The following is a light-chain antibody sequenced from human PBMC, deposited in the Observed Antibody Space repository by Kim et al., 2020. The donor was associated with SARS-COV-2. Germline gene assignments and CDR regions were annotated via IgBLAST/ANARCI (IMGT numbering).Light chain of an antibody. CDR2: GAS. V-gene: IGKV3-15*01. CDR1: HPISSN. J-gene: IGKJ1*01. Sequence: EIVMTQSPDTLSVSPGASVTLSCRASHPISSNLAWYQVKPGQAPRLLIYGASTRSSGIPDRFSGSGSGTEFTLTISTLQSEDFAVYYCQQNNDWGTFGQGTKVDIK. CDR3: QQNNDWGT.